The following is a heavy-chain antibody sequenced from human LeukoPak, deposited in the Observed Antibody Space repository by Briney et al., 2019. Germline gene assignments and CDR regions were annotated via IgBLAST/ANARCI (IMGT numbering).Heavy chain of an antibody. D-gene: IGHD2-15*01. CDR2: IYSGGKV. CDR1: GFTVSSTY. J-gene: IGHJ4*02. Sequence: PGGSLRLSCAASGFTVSSTYMSWVRQAPGKGLEWVSVIYSGGKVYYIDSVKSRFTISRDTSKNTLYLQMNSLRVEDTAVYFCAGRHCSGGGCYFAGADPFDYWGQGTLVTVSS. CDR3: AGRHCSGGGCYFAGADPFDY. V-gene: IGHV3-53*01.